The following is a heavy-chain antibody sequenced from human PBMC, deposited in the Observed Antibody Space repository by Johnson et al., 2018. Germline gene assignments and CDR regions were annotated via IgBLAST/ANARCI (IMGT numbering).Heavy chain of an antibody. J-gene: IGHJ3*02. V-gene: IGHV3-21*01. Sequence: EQLAEAGGGLVEPGGSLRLSCAASGFTFSSYSMNWVRQAPGKGLAWVSSISSSSSYIYYADSVKGRFTISIDNAKNSLYLQMNSLRAEDTAVYYCARESPRTVVTRAFDIWGQGTMVTVSA. CDR2: ISSSSSYI. CDR1: GFTFSSYS. CDR3: ARESPRTVVTRAFDI. D-gene: IGHD4-23*01.